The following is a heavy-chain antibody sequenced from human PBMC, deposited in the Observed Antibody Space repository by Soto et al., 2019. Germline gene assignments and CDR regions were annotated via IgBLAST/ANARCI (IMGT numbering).Heavy chain of an antibody. Sequence: QVQLAESGGGVVQTGRSLRLSCATSGFVSNDYDIHWVRQAPGKGLAWLASISYDGSNKYYADSVKGRFTISRDNSKNTLSLQINSLGAEDMAVYYCSRGIKGGLDAWGPGILVTVSS. J-gene: IGHJ5*02. D-gene: IGHD2-21*01. CDR3: SRGIKGGLDA. CDR2: ISYDGSNK. V-gene: IGHV3-30*03. CDR1: GFVSNDYD.